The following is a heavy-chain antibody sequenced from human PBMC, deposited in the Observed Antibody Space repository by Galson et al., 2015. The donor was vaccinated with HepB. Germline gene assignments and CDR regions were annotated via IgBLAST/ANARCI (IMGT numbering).Heavy chain of an antibody. CDR1: GFTFGEYV. CDR3: AKGDSDTFSGPHL. CDR2: ISWNSGTI. V-gene: IGHV3-9*01. Sequence: SLRLSCAGSGFTFGEYVMHWVRQAPGKGLEWVSGISWNSGTIAYADSVKGRFTISRDNAKNCLYVQMNSLRVEDTAFYYCAKGDSDTFSGPHLWGRGTLVTVSS. D-gene: IGHD2-15*01. J-gene: IGHJ4*02.